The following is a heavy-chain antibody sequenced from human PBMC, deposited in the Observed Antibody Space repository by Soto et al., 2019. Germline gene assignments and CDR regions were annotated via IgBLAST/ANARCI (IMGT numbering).Heavy chain of an antibody. CDR3: TRVDFYGSGANDH. V-gene: IGHV3-72*01. CDR1: GFIFSDYY. J-gene: IGHJ4*02. D-gene: IGHD3-10*01. CDR2: SKNKANNDTT. Sequence: GGSLRLFCAASGFIFSDYYIDWVRQAPGKGLEWVGRSKNKANNDTTEYAALVKGRFIISREESKNSLYLQMSSLKTEDTAVYYCTRVDFYGSGANDHWGPGILVTVSS.